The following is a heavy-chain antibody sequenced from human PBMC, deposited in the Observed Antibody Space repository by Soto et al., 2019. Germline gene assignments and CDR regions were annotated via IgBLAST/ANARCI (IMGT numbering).Heavy chain of an antibody. CDR2: ISYDGSNN. CDR1: GFTFSTYT. CDR3: AKDLSESDDFGDDWAPFDY. J-gene: IGHJ4*02. D-gene: IGHD4-17*01. Sequence: PGGSLRLSCAASGFTFSTYTIHWVRQAPGKGLEWVALISYDGSNNYYADSVKGRFTISRDNSKNTLYLQMTSLRAGDTAVYFCAKDLSESDDFGDDWAPFDYWGRGTQVTVSS. V-gene: IGHV3-30-3*02.